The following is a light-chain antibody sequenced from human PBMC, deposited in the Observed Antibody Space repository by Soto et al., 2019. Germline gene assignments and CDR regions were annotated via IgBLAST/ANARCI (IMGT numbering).Light chain of an antibody. V-gene: IGLV1-40*01. CDR3: GSWDSSLSAYV. J-gene: IGLJ1*01. CDR2: GNS. CDR1: SSNIGAGYD. Sequence: QSVLTQPPSVSGAPGQRVTISCTGSSSNIGAGYDVHWYQQLPGRGPKLLIFGNSNRPSGVPDRFSGSKSGTSATLGITGFQTGDEADYYCGSWDSSLSAYVFGTGTKLTVL.